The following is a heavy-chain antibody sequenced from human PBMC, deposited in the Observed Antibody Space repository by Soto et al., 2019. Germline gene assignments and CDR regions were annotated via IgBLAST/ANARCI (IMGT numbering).Heavy chain of an antibody. Sequence: GESLKISCKGSGYSFTSYWIGWVRQMPGKGLEWMGIIYPGDSDTRYSPSFQGQVSISVDMSTSTAYLQWSSLKASDTAIYYCATHGKYDFDSSGYYDAFDIWGQGSMVTVSS. D-gene: IGHD3-22*01. V-gene: IGHV5-51*01. J-gene: IGHJ3*02. CDR2: IYPGDSDT. CDR1: GYSFTSYW. CDR3: ATHGKYDFDSSGYYDAFDI.